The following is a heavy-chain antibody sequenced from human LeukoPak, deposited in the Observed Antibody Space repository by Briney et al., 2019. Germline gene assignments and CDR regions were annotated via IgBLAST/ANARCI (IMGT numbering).Heavy chain of an antibody. J-gene: IGHJ4*02. CDR2: ISGSGTTI. CDR1: GFTFSNYE. CDR3: ARPRCDYYYVFDY. D-gene: IGHD3-22*01. Sequence: GGSLRLSCAASGFTFSNYEMNWVRQAPGKGLEWVSYISGSGTTIYYADSVKGRFTISRDNARNSLYLQMNSLTAADTAVYYCARPRCDYYYVFDYWGQGTRVTVSS. V-gene: IGHV3-48*03.